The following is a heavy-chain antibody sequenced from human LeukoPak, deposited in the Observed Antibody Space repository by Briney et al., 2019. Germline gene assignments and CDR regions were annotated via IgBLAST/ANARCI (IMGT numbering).Heavy chain of an antibody. V-gene: IGHV1-69*04. CDR2: IIPILGIA. D-gene: IGHD2-2*01. Sequence: SVKVSCKASGGTFRSYAISWVRQAPGQGLEWMGRIIPILGIANYAQKFQGRVTITADKSTSTAYIELSSLRSEDTAVYYCAIADIVVVPAPYGMDVWGQGTTVTVSS. CDR3: AIADIVVVPAPYGMDV. CDR1: GGTFRSYA. J-gene: IGHJ6*02.